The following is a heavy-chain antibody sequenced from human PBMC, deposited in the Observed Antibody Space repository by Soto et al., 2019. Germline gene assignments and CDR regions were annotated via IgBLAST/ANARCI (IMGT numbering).Heavy chain of an antibody. Sequence: PGESLKISCKGSGYSFTSYWIGWVRQMPGKGLEWMGIIYPGDSDTRYSPSFQGQVTISADKSISTAYLQWSSLKASDTAMYYCASLYCSGGSCYSLGAFDIWGQGTMVTVSS. V-gene: IGHV5-51*01. CDR1: GYSFTSYW. D-gene: IGHD2-15*01. CDR3: ASLYCSGGSCYSLGAFDI. J-gene: IGHJ3*02. CDR2: IYPGDSDT.